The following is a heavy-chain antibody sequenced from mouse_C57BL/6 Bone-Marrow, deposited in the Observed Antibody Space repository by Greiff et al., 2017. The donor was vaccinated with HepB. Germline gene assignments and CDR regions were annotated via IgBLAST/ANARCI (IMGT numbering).Heavy chain of an antibody. CDR2: IRSKSNNYAT. J-gene: IGHJ4*01. CDR1: GFSFNTYA. D-gene: IGHD3-3*01. CDR3: VRSLGYAMDY. Sequence: VQLQQSGGGLVQPKGSLKLSCAASGFSFNTYAMNWVRQAPGKGLEWVARIRSKSNNYATYYADSVKDRFTISRDDSESMLYLQMNNLKTEDTAMYYCVRSLGYAMDYWGQGTSVTVSS. V-gene: IGHV10-1*01.